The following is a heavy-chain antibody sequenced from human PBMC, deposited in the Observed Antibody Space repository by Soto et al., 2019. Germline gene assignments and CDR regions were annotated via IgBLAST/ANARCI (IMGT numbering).Heavy chain of an antibody. V-gene: IGHV3-7*04. Sequence: EVQLVESGGGLVQPGGSLRLSCAASGFTFSSYWMSWVRQAPGKGLEWVANIKQDGSEKYYVDSVKGRFTISRDNAKNSMYLQMNRLRAEGTGVCYCARDPRSSGQDSYYYYYSGMDVWGRGTTVSVSS. CDR3: ARDPRSSGQDSYYYYYSGMDV. J-gene: IGHJ6*02. CDR1: GFTFSSYW. D-gene: IGHD5-12*01. CDR2: IKQDGSEK.